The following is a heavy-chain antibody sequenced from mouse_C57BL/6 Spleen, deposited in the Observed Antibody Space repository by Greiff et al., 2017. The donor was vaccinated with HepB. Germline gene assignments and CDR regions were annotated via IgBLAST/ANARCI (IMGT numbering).Heavy chain of an antibody. V-gene: IGHV10-1*01. Sequence: AASGFSFNTYAMNWVRQAPGKGLEWVARIRSKSNNYATYYADSVKDRFTISRDDSESMLYLQMNNLKTEDTAMYYCVRPMDYWGQGTSVTVSS. J-gene: IGHJ4*01. CDR1: GFSFNTYA. CDR3: VRPMDY. CDR2: IRSKSNNYAT.